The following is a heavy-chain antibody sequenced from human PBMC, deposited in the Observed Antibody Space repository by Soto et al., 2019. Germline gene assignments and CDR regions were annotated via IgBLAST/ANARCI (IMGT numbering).Heavy chain of an antibody. D-gene: IGHD4-17*01. Sequence: QLQPQESGPGLVKPSETLSLTCIISSGSITTRSYYWGWIRQPPGKGLEWIGSVYYLGNTYYNPSLKSRVTISVDTSKNQFSVYLRSVTAADTAVYYCARQSPTGDPDYWGLGTLVTVSS. V-gene: IGHV4-39*01. J-gene: IGHJ4*02. CDR1: SGSITTRSYY. CDR2: VYYLGNT. CDR3: ARQSPTGDPDY.